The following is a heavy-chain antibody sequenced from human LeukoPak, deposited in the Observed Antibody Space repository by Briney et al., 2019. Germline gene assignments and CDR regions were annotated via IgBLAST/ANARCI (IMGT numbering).Heavy chain of an antibody. J-gene: IGHJ3*02. V-gene: IGHV6-1*01. CDR2: TYYRSKWYN. CDR1: GDSVSTKSAT. D-gene: IGHD3-16*02. CDR3: ARDPDPFSRLSVFDI. Sequence: SQTLSLTCAISGDSVSTKSATWNWIRQSPSRGHEWLGRTYYRSKWYNDYAVSVKSRITINPDTSKNQFSLQLNSVTPEDTAAYYCARDPDPFSRLSVFDIWGQGTMVTVSS.